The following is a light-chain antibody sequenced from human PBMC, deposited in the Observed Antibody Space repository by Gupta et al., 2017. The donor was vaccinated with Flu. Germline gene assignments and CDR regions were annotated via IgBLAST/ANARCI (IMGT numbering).Light chain of an antibody. CDR2: DVS. Sequence: QSALTQPRSVSGSPGQHVTISCTGTRSDVGGYNYVSWYQQHPGKAPKLMIYDVSKRPSGVPDRFSGSKSGNTASLTISGLQAEDEADYYCCSYAGSYTFYYVFGTGTKVTVL. V-gene: IGLV2-11*01. CDR3: CSYAGSYTFYYV. J-gene: IGLJ1*01. CDR1: RSDVGGYNY.